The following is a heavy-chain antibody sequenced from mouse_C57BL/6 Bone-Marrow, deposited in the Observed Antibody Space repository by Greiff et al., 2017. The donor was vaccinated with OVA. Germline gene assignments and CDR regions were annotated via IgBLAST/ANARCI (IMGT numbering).Heavy chain of an antibody. D-gene: IGHD2-4*01. Sequence: DVKLVESGGGLVKPGGSLKLSCAASGFTFSSYTMSWVRQTPEKRLEWVATISGGGGNTYYPDSVKGRFTISRDNAKNTLYLQMSSLRSEDTALYYCARGGGLRLEFAYWGQGTLVTVSA. J-gene: IGHJ3*01. CDR2: ISGGGGNT. V-gene: IGHV5-9*01. CDR3: ARGGGLRLEFAY. CDR1: GFTFSSYT.